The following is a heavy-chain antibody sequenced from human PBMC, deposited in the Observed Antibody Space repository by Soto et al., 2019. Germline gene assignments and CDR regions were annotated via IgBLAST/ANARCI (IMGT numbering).Heavy chain of an antibody. V-gene: IGHV1-69*01. D-gene: IGHD4-17*01. J-gene: IGHJ4*02. CDR1: GDTFSSHS. Sequence: VQLMQSGAEVKQPGSSVKFSCKASGDTFSSHSINWVRQAPGQGLEWMGGIITLFGTANYAQNFQGRLTITADQSTSTAYMELNRLRSDDTAVYYCARDVGYGDFSAALLYWGQGTLVTVSS. CDR2: IITLFGTA. CDR3: ARDVGYGDFSAALLY.